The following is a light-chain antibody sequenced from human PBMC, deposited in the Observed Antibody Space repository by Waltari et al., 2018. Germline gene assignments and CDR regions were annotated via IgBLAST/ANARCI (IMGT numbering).Light chain of an antibody. J-gene: IGKJ2*01. V-gene: IGKV1-5*01. CDR3: QQFDTDVT. Sequence: IQVIQSPSTLSASVGDTVTISCRVSHRINTWLALYQQKPGKAPKLLIKKASTLEDGVPSRFSGSGSGTEFTLTIKSLQPDDFGTYFCQQFDTDVTFGQGTKVEI. CDR2: KAS. CDR1: HRINTW.